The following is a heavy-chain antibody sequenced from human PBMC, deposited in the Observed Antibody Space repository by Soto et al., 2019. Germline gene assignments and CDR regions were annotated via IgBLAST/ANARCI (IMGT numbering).Heavy chain of an antibody. D-gene: IGHD6-13*01. Sequence: QVQLQESGPGLVKPSETLSLTCTVSGGSISSYYWSWIRQPPGKGLEWIGYIYNSGSTNYNPSLKSLVTISVHTSKNHFSLTLCSVTAADTAVYYCARGSTGYSSSWYRYWGQRTLVTVSS. CDR2: IYNSGST. CDR1: GGSISSYY. J-gene: IGHJ4*02. V-gene: IGHV4-59*08. CDR3: ARGSTGYSSSWYRY.